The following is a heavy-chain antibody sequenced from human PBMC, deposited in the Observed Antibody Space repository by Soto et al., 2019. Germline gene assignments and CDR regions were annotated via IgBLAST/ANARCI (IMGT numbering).Heavy chain of an antibody. Sequence: QVQLVQSGAEVKKPGASVKVSCKASGYTFTSYDINWVRQATGQGLEWLGWNNPNSGNTGYAQKSKGRVNTTSITSISTDSMGLSSLRSDDTAVAYWARGRAVRTGFDPWGQGTRVTVSS. CDR1: GYTFTSYD. CDR2: NNPNSGNT. D-gene: IGHD6-19*01. CDR3: ARGRAVRTGFDP. J-gene: IGHJ5*02. V-gene: IGHV1-8*01.